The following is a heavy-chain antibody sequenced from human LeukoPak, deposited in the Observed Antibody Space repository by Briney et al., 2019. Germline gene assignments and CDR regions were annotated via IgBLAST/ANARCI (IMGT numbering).Heavy chain of an antibody. CDR2: ISAYNGNT. CDR1: GYTFTSYG. V-gene: IGHV1-18*01. D-gene: IGHD3-9*01. J-gene: IGHJ6*02. CDR3: AREGTYYDILTGQRYYYYGMDV. Sequence: ASVKVPCKASGYTFTSYGISWVRQAPGQGLEWMGWISAYNGNTNYAQKLQGRVTMTTDTSTSTAYMELRSLRSDDTAVYYCAREGTYYDILTGQRYYYYGMDVWGQGTTVTVSS.